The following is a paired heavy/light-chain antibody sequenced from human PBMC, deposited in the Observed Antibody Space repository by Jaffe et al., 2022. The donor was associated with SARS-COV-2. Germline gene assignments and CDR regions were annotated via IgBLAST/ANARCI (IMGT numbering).Heavy chain of an antibody. V-gene: IGHV4-34*01. J-gene: IGHJ6*04. CDR2: INHSGST. Sequence: QVQLQQWGAGLLKPSETLSLTCAVYGGSFSGYYWSWIRQPPGKGLEWIGEINHSGSTNYNPSLKSRVTISVDTSKNQFSLKLSSVTAADTAVYYCAREADIVVVPAAANYMDVWGKGTTVTVSS. CDR1: GGSFSGYY. D-gene: IGHD2-2*01. CDR3: AREADIVVVPAAANYMDV.
Light chain of an antibody. Sequence: DIQMTQSPSSLSASVGDRVTITCRASQSISRYLNWYQQKPGKAPKLLIYAASSLQSGVPSRFGGSGSGTDFTLTISSLQPEDFATYYCQQSYSTPRTFGQGTKVEIK. V-gene: IGKV1-39*01. CDR2: AAS. CDR3: QQSYSTPRT. J-gene: IGKJ1*01. CDR1: QSISRY.